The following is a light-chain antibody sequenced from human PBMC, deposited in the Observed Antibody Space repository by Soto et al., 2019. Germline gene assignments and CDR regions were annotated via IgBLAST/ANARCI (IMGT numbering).Light chain of an antibody. CDR1: SSDVGSYNL. J-gene: IGLJ3*02. CDR2: EAT. CDR3: CAYAGSGTVV. V-gene: IGLV2-23*01. Sequence: QSARTQPASVSGSPEQSITTSCTGTSSDVGSYNLVSWYQQHPGKAPKVMIYEATKRPSGVSNRFSGSKSGNTASLTISGLQPEDEADYYCCAYAGSGTVVFGGGTKVTVL.